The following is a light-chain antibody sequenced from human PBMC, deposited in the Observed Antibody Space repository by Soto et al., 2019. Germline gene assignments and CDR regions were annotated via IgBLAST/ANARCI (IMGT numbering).Light chain of an antibody. CDR1: LSVSID. J-gene: IGKJ4*01. V-gene: IGKV3-11*01. CDR3: QQRSNWRRLT. CDR2: DAS. Sequence: IVLTQSPATLSLSPGERATLSCRASLSVSIDLAWYQQKPGQAPRLLIYDASTRATGIPARFSGSGSRTDFTLTISSLEPEDFAVYYCQQRSNWRRLTFGGGTKVEIK.